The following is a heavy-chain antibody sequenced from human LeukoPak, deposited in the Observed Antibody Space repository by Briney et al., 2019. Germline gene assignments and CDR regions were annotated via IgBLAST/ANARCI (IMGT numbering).Heavy chain of an antibody. D-gene: IGHD2-8*01. J-gene: IGHJ3*02. CDR1: GFTFSSYA. CDR3: AKDSFSHNGVYDALDI. CDR2: IGGGPV. V-gene: IGHV3-23*01. Sequence: GGSLRLSCAASGFTFSSYAMTWVRQAPGKGLEWVSTIGGGPVYYADSVKGRFTISRDDSKNTLFLQMNSLRAEDTAIYYCAKDSFSHNGVYDALDIWGQGTMVTVSS.